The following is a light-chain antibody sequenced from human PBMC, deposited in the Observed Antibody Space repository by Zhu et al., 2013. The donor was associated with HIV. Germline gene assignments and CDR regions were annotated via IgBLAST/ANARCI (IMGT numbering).Light chain of an antibody. CDR1: SSDIGGFNY. CDR3: CSYAGNSPWV. V-gene: IGLV2-14*01. Sequence: QSALTQPASVSGSPGQSITISCTGTSSDIGGFNYVSWYQHHPGKAPKLMFYEVSNRPSGVSNRFSVSKSGNTASLTISGLQAEDEADYYCCSYAGNSPWVLGGGTKLTVL. CDR2: EVS. J-gene: IGLJ3*02.